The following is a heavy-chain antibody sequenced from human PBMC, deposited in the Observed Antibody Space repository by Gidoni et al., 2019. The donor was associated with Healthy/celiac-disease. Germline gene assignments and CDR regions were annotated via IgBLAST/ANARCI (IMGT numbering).Heavy chain of an antibody. CDR1: GGSFSGYY. J-gene: IGHJ6*02. CDR2: INHSGST. Sequence: QVQLQQWGAGLLKPSETLSLTCAVYGGSFSGYYWSWIRQPPGKGLEWIGEINHSGSTNYNPSLKSRVTISVDTSKNQFSLKLSSVTAADTAVYYCARVRYDSSGYYYGMDVWGQGTTVTVSS. D-gene: IGHD3-22*01. CDR3: ARVRYDSSGYYYGMDV. V-gene: IGHV4-34*01.